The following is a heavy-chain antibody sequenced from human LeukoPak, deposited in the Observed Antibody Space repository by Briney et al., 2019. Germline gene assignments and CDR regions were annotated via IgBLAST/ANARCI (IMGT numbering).Heavy chain of an antibody. J-gene: IGHJ3*02. CDR1: GGTFSSYA. Sequence: SVKVSCKASGGTFSSYAISWVRQAPGQGLEWMGRIIPILGIANYAQKFQGRVTMTRDTSTSTVYMELSSLRSEDTAVYYCARVPRSGYDAFDIWGQGTMVTVSS. D-gene: IGHD3-3*01. CDR3: ARVPRSGYDAFDI. V-gene: IGHV1-69*04. CDR2: IIPILGIA.